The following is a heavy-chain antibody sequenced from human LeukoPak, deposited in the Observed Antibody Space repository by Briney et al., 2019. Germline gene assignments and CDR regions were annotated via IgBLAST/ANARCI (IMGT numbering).Heavy chain of an antibody. Sequence: GRSLRLSCAASGFIFSSYAMHWVRQAPGKGLEWVAVISFDGSNKYYADSVKGRFTISRDNFENMLNLQMNSLRGEDTAVYYCASSLGSSDWYRSYYCDNWGQGTLVTVSS. J-gene: IGHJ4*02. D-gene: IGHD6-19*01. V-gene: IGHV3-30-3*01. CDR3: ASSLGSSDWYRSYYCDN. CDR2: ISFDGSNK. CDR1: GFIFSSYA.